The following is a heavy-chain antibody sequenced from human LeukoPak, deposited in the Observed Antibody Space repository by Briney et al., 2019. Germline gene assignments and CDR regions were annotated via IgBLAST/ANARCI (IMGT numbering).Heavy chain of an antibody. V-gene: IGHV4-4*02. CDR3: ARNAGYSDLNY. J-gene: IGHJ4*02. Sequence: SETLSLTCTVSGDSFSSNNYWTWVRQPPGQGLEWIGEIYRSGATNYNPSLRSRVTVSLDKSKNQFSLRLNSVTAADTAIYYCARNAGYSDLNYWGQGVLVTVSS. CDR1: GDSFSSNNY. D-gene: IGHD3-22*01. CDR2: IYRSGAT.